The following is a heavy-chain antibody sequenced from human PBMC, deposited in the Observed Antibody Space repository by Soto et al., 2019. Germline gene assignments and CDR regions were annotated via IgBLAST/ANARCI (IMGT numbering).Heavy chain of an antibody. V-gene: IGHV3-30*18. CDR1: GFTFISYG. Sequence: SLSLSYSASGFTFISYGMHWVRQAPGKGLEWVAVISYDGSNKYYADSVKGRFTISRDNSKNTLYLQMNSLRAEDTAVYYCAKDAAADYGSGSYFDYWGQGTLVNVSS. J-gene: IGHJ4*02. D-gene: IGHD3-10*01. CDR3: AKDAAADYGSGSYFDY. CDR2: ISYDGSNK.